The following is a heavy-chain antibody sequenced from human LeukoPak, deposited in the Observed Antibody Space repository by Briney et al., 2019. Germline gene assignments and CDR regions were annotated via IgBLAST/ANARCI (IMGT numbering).Heavy chain of an antibody. CDR1: GFTFSSYA. CDR2: ISGSGGST. V-gene: IGHV3-23*01. CDR3: AMLSGSYPYYFDY. D-gene: IGHD1-26*01. Sequence: PGGSLRLSCAASGFTFSSYAMSWVRQAPGKGLEWVSAISGSGGSTYYADSVKGRFTTSRDNSKNTLYLQMNSLRAEDTAEYYCAMLSGSYPYYFDYWGQGTLVTVSS. J-gene: IGHJ4*02.